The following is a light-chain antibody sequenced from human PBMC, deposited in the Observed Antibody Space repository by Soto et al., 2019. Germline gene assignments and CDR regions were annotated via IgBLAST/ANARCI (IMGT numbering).Light chain of an antibody. CDR3: QQFGNSPWT. CDR1: QSVSSSY. CDR2: GAS. J-gene: IGKJ1*01. V-gene: IGKV3-20*01. Sequence: EIVLTQSPGTLSLSPEERATLSCRASQSVSSSYLAWYQQKPGQAPSLLIYGASRRAIGIPDRFSGSGSGTDFTLTISRLEPEDFAVYYCQQFGNSPWTFGQGTKVEIK.